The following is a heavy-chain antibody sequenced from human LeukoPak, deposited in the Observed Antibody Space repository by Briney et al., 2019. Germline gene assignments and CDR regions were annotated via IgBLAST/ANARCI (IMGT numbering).Heavy chain of an antibody. D-gene: IGHD3-10*01. J-gene: IGHJ6*03. CDR3: ARDRGGHYYYYMDV. V-gene: IGHV3-21*01. CDR2: ISSSSSYI. CDR1: GFTFSSYS. Sequence: GGSLRLSCAASGFTFSSYSMNWVRQAPGKGLEWVSSISSSSSYIYYADSVKGRFTISRDNAKNSLYLQMNSLRAEDTAVYYCARDRGGHYYYYMDVWGKGTTVTVSS.